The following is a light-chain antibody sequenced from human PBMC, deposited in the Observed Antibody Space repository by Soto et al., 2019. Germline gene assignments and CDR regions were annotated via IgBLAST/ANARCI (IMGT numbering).Light chain of an antibody. CDR2: DAS. CDR3: QEGGKWWR. Sequence: EIVLTQSPATLSLSPGERATLSCRASQSVSSHFAWYQQKPGQAPRLLVYDASKRSTGIPARFSGSGSGTDLALTTSSLEPEGFAVDYCQEGGKWWRFGRGTKGVIK. J-gene: IGKJ1*01. V-gene: IGKV3-11*01. CDR1: QSVSSH.